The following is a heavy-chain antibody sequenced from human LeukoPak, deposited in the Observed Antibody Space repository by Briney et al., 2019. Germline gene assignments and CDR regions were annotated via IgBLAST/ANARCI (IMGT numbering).Heavy chain of an antibody. CDR3: VGGWGY. J-gene: IGHJ4*02. V-gene: IGHV4-34*01. CDR2: INHRGST. Sequence: SETLSLTCAVYGGSFSVYYWSWIRQPPGKGRELIGEINHRGSTNYNPSLKIRVTISVDTSKNQFSQKLTSATAADTAVYYCVGGWGYWGQGTLVTVSS. D-gene: IGHD6-19*01. CDR1: GGSFSVYY.